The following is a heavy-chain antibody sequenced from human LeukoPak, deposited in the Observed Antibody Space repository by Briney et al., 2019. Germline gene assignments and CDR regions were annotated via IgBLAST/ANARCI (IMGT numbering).Heavy chain of an antibody. CDR2: IIPIFGTA. V-gene: IGHV1-69*05. CDR3: ERGYYDSSGYCDAFDI. CDR1: GGTFSSYA. J-gene: IGHJ3*02. D-gene: IGHD3-22*01. Sequence: SVKVSCKASGGTFSSYAISWVRQAPGQGLEWMGGIIPIFGTANYAQKFQGRVTITTDESTSTAYMELSSLRSEDTAVYYCERGYYDSSGYCDAFDIWGQGTMVTVSS.